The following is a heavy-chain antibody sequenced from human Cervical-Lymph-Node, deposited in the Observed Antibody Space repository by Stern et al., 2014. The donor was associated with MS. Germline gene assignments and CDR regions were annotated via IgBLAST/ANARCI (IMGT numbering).Heavy chain of an antibody. CDR2: INSDGSRT. D-gene: IGHD2-8*01. J-gene: IGHJ6*02. V-gene: IGHV3-74*02. CDR1: GFTFSSQR. Sequence: VQLVESGGGVVQPGGSLRLSCVASGFTFSSQRMHWVRQAPGKGLVWVSRINSDGSRTTYADFVKGRFTISRDNAKKTLYLQMDSLRAEDTAVYYCARSNYGMDVWGQGTTVTVSS. CDR3: ARSNYGMDV.